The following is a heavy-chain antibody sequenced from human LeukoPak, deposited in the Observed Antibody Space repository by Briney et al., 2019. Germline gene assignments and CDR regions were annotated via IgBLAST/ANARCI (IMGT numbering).Heavy chain of an antibody. Sequence: GGSLRLSCVASGFTFSSYWMSWVRQAPGKGLEWVANIKEDGNEKNYVDSVKGRFTISRDNAENSLYLQMNTLRVEDTALYYCTKDIRDYHDSSGYYEDAFDVWGQGTMVTVSS. D-gene: IGHD3-22*01. J-gene: IGHJ3*01. CDR3: TKDIRDYHDSSGYYEDAFDV. CDR2: IKEDGNEK. V-gene: IGHV3-7*03. CDR1: GFTFSSYW.